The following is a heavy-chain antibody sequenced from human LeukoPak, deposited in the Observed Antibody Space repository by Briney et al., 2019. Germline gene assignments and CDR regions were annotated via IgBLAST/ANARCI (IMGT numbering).Heavy chain of an antibody. CDR1: GFTFSSYA. CDR2: IYSGGST. J-gene: IGHJ5*02. V-gene: IGHV3-53*05. CDR3: ARNWFDP. Sequence: GGSLRLSCAASGFTFSSYAMSWVRQAPGKGLEWVSVIYSGGSTYYADSVKGRFTISRDKSKNTVYLQMNGLRFEDTAMYYCARNWFDPWGQGTLVTVSS.